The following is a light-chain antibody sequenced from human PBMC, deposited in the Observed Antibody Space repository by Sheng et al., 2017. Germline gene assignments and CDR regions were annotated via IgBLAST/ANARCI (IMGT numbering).Light chain of an antibody. Sequence: EIVLTQSPATLSLSPGEGATLSCRASQSVSNYLAWYQQKPGQAPRLLIYDASNRATGVPARFSGSGSGTDFTLTISSLEPEDFAVYYCQQHSSWPPYTFGQGTKLEIK. CDR3: QQHSSWPPYT. V-gene: IGKV3-11*01. J-gene: IGKJ2*01. CDR1: QSVSNY. CDR2: DAS.